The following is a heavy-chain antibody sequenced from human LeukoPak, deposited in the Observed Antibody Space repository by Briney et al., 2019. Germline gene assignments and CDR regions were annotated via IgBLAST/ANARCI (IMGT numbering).Heavy chain of an antibody. V-gene: IGHV1-8*01. Sequence: GASVKVSCKASGYTFTSYDINWVRQATGQGLEWMGWMNPNSGNTGYAQKFQGRVTMTRHTSISTAYMELSSLRSEDTAVYYCARGRLTRRGYPRFDPWGQGTLVTVSS. J-gene: IGHJ5*02. D-gene: IGHD5-18*01. CDR2: MNPNSGNT. CDR1: GYTFTSYD. CDR3: ARGRLTRRGYPRFDP.